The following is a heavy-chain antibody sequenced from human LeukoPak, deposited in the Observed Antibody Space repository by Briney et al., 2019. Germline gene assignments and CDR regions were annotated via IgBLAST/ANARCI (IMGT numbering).Heavy chain of an antibody. CDR2: INHSGST. V-gene: IGHV4-34*01. CDR1: GGSFSGYY. Sequence: PSETLSLTCAVYGGSFSGYYWSWIRQPPGKGLGWIGEINHSGSTNYNPSLKSRVTISVDTSKNQFSLKLSSVTAADTAVYYCARKYCSGGSCYSGFDYWGQGTLVTVSS. J-gene: IGHJ4*02. CDR3: ARKYCSGGSCYSGFDY. D-gene: IGHD2-15*01.